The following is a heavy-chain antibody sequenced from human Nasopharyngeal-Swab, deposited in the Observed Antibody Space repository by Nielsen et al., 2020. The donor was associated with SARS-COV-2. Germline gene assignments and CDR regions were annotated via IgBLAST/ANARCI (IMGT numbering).Heavy chain of an antibody. J-gene: IGHJ4*02. D-gene: IGHD3-3*01. CDR3: AKDARYDFWSGYYFDY. Sequence: LKISGAASGFTFSSYAMSWVRQAPGKGLEWVSAISGSGGSTYYADSVKGRFTISRDNSKNTLYLQMNSLRAEDTAVYYCAKDARYDFWSGYYFDYWGQGTLVTVSS. CDR2: ISGSGGST. V-gene: IGHV3-23*01. CDR1: GFTFSSYA.